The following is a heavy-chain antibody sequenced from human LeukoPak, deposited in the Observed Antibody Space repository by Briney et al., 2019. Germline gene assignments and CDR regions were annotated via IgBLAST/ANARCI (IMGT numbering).Heavy chain of an antibody. D-gene: IGHD2-2*01. Sequence: PSETLSLTCAVYGGSFSGYYWSWIRQPPGKGLEWIGEINHSGSTNYNPSLKSRVTISVDTSKNQFSLKLSSVTAADTAVYYCARGGEDIVVVPAARSHWFDPWGQETLVTVSS. V-gene: IGHV4-34*01. CDR3: ARGGEDIVVVPAARSHWFDP. J-gene: IGHJ5*02. CDR2: INHSGST. CDR1: GGSFSGYY.